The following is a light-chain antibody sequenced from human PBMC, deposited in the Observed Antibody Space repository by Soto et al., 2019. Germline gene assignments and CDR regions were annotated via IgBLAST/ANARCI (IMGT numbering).Light chain of an antibody. J-gene: IGLJ1*01. Sequence: QAVVTQPPSVSGAPGQRVTISCTGSSSNIGAGYDVHWYQQLPGTAPKLLIHGNSNRPSGVPDRFSGSKSGTSASLAITGLQAEDEADYYCQSYDSSLSGLYVFGTGTKLTVL. V-gene: IGLV1-40*01. CDR2: GNS. CDR1: SSNIGAGYD. CDR3: QSYDSSLSGLYV.